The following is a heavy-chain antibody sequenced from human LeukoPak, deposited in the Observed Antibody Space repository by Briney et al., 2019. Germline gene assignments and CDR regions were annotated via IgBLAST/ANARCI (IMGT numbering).Heavy chain of an antibody. D-gene: IGHD2-2*01. CDR2: ISAYNGNT. V-gene: IGHV1-18*01. CDR3: ARDIVVVPAAKTYYYYGMDV. J-gene: IGHJ6*02. CDR1: GYTFTSYG. Sequence: GASVKVSCKASGYTFTSYGIIWVRQAPGQGLEWMGWISAYNGNTNYAQKLQGRVTMTTDTSTSTAYMELRSLRSDDTAVYYCARDIVVVPAAKTYYYYGMDVWGQGTTVTVSS.